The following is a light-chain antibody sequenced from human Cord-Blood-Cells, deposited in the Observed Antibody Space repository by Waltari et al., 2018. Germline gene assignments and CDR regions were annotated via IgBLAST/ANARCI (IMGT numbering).Light chain of an antibody. CDR1: QSVLYSSNNKNY. V-gene: IGKV4-1*01. CDR2: WAS. CDR3: QQYYSTPPYS. J-gene: IGKJ2*03. Sequence: DIVMTQSPDSLAVSLGERATINCKSSQSVLYSSNNKNYLAWYQQKPGQPPKRLIYWASTQESGVPDRFSGSGSGTDFTLTISSLQAEDVAVYYCQQYYSTPPYSFGQGTKLEIK.